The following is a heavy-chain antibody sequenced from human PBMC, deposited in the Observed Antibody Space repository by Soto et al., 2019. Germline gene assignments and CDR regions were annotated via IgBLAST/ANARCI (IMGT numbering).Heavy chain of an antibody. CDR2: IYYSGST. Sequence: PSVPKCVTSTVAGGKIVGFCCSWIRQTPGKGLEWIGYIYYSGSTNYNPSLKSRVTISVDTSKNQFSLKLSSVTAADTAVYYCARAPYYYDSSGYRYGGFDYWGQGTLVTVSS. V-gene: IGHV4-59*01. D-gene: IGHD3-22*01. CDR1: GGKIVGFC. J-gene: IGHJ4*02. CDR3: ARAPYYYDSSGYRYGGFDY.